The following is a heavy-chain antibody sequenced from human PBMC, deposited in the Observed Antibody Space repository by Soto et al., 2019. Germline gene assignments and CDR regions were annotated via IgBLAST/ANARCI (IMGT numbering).Heavy chain of an antibody. CDR1: GVSISSGGYY. J-gene: IGHJ4*02. CDR3: ARVGASSGRDY. Sequence: PSETLSLTCAVSGVSISSGGYYWSWIRQHPGKGLEWIGYIYYSGSTYCSPSLKSRVTISVDTSKNQFSLKLSSVTAADTAVYYCARVGASSGRDYWGQGTLVTVSS. D-gene: IGHD1-26*01. V-gene: IGHV4-31*11. CDR2: IYYSGST.